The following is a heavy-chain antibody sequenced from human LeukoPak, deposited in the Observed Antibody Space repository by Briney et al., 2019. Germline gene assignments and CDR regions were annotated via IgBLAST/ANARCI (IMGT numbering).Heavy chain of an antibody. Sequence: PSETLSLTCAVYGGSFSGYYWSWIRQPPGKGLEWIGEINHSGSTNYNPSLKSRVTISIDTSKNQFSLKLSSVTAADTAVYYRAKLRVQNYGGNWGFDYWGQGTLVTVSS. CDR1: GGSFSGYY. CDR2: INHSGST. V-gene: IGHV4-34*01. CDR3: AKLRVQNYGGNWGFDY. J-gene: IGHJ4*02. D-gene: IGHD4-23*01.